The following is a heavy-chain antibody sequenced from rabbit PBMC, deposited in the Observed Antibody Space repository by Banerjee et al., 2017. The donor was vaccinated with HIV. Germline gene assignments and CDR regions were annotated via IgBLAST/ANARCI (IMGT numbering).Heavy chain of an antibody. Sequence: QSLEESGGDLVKPGASLTLTCTASGFDFSSSYWISWVRQAPGKGLEWIACIYAGSGSTWYATWAKGRFTISKTSSTTVDLKMTSLTAADTATYFCARAVTGGPFNLWGQGTLVTDS. CDR2: IYAGSGST. CDR3: ARAVTGGPFNL. J-gene: IGHJ4*01. D-gene: IGHD7-1*01. CDR1: GFDFSSSYW. V-gene: IGHV1S40*01.